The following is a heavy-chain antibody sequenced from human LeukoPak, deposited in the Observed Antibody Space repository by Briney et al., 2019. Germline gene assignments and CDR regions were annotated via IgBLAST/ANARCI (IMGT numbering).Heavy chain of an antibody. J-gene: IGHJ4*02. Sequence: PGRALRLSCAASGFTFSSYAMHWVRQAPGKGLEWVAVMSFDGGNTYYADSVKGRFTISRDNSKNTLYLQLNSLRVEDTAVYYCAFRVGGNDYWGQGTLVTVSS. CDR3: AFRVGGNDY. CDR2: MSFDGGNT. V-gene: IGHV3-30-3*01. D-gene: IGHD1-26*01. CDR1: GFTFSSYA.